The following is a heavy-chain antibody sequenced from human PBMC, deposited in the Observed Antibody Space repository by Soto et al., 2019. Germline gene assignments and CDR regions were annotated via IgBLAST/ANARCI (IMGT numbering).Heavy chain of an antibody. CDR3: ARDRSPGSIRGIVRQTDFDY. D-gene: IGHD3-10*01. J-gene: IGHJ4*02. Sequence: EVQLVESGGDLVQPGGSLRLSCAASGFTFSRYSMNWVRQAPGKGLEWVSYITSSGSSTFYADSVKGRLSISRDNALDSFFLQMNSLRVGDTAVYYCARDRSPGSIRGIVRQTDFDYWGQGTLVTVSS. V-gene: IGHV3-48*01. CDR1: GFTFSRYS. CDR2: ITSSGSST.